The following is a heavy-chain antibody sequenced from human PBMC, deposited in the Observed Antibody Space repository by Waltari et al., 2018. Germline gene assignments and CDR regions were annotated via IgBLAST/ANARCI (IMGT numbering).Heavy chain of an antibody. CDR2: IWYDGSNK. Sequence: QVQLVESGGGVVQPGRSLSLSCAASGFTFSSYGMHWVRQAPGKGLEWVAVIWYDGSNKYYADSVKGRFTISRDNSKNTLYLQMNSLRAEDTAVYYCARVVGSGYYYTPFDYWGQGTLVTVSS. J-gene: IGHJ4*02. CDR1: GFTFSSYG. D-gene: IGHD3-22*01. V-gene: IGHV3-33*01. CDR3: ARVVGSGYYYTPFDY.